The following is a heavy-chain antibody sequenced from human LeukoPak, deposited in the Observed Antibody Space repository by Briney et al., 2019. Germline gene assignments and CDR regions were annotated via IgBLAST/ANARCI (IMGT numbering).Heavy chain of an antibody. V-gene: IGHV3-48*01. D-gene: IGHD5-24*01. CDR2: ITSSSNTI. CDR1: GFTFSSYS. J-gene: IGHJ6*03. Sequence: GGSLRLSCAASGFTFSSYSMCWVRQAPGKGLEWLSYITSSSNTIYYADSVKGRFTISRDNAQNSLYLQMNSLRVEDTAVYYCARVSITGYYYYMDVWGKGTAVTVSS. CDR3: ARVSITGYYYYMDV.